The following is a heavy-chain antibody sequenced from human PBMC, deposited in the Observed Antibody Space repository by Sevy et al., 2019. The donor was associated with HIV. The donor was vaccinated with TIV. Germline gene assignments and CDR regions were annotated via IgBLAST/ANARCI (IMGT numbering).Heavy chain of an antibody. Sequence: SETLSLTCTVSGGSINNKAYYWAWIRQPPGKGLEWIGSMSYNGNSYYNPSLNCRVTISLDTSKNQFSLRLTFVTAADTAVYYCARLLAAAGGGNEYFQPWGQGTLVTVSS. CDR3: ARLLAAAGGGNEYFQP. J-gene: IGHJ1*01. CDR2: MSYNGNS. CDR1: GGSINNKAYY. V-gene: IGHV4-39*01. D-gene: IGHD6-13*01.